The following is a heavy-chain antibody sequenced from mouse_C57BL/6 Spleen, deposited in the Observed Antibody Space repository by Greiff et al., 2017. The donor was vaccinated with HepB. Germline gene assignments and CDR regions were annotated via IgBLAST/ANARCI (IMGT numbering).Heavy chain of an antibody. Sequence: VKLQESGPELVKPGASVKISCKASGYAFSSSWMNWVKQRPGKGLEWIGRIYPGDGETNYNGKFRGKATLTADKSSSTAYMQLRSLTSEDSAVYFCARSTMRWYFDVWGTGTTVTVSS. CDR2: IYPGDGET. J-gene: IGHJ1*03. V-gene: IGHV1-82*01. CDR3: ARSTMRWYFDV. CDR1: GYAFSSSW. D-gene: IGHD2-4*01.